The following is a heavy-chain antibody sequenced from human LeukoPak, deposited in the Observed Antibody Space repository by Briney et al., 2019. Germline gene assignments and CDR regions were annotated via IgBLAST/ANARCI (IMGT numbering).Heavy chain of an antibody. Sequence: SETLSLTCTVSGGTLSPYYWTWVRQPPGKGLEWIGYIYHTGTTRYNPSLNSRRTISVETSKNQFSQLLKSVTAADTAIYYRARLYSGDHGNIPHWGQGTVVTVFS. CDR3: ARLYSGDHGNIPH. CDR2: IYHTGTT. V-gene: IGHV4-59*08. J-gene: IGHJ1*01. CDR1: GGTLSPYY. D-gene: IGHD1-26*01.